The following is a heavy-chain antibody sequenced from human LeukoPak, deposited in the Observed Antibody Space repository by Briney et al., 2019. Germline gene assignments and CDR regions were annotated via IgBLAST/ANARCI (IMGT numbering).Heavy chain of an antibody. J-gene: IGHJ3*02. V-gene: IGHV4-31*03. CDR2: IYHSGSA. Sequence: SQTLSLTYTVSGGSISSGGYYWSWIRQHPGKGLEWIAYIYHSGSAYYNPSLKSRVTISVDTSKNQFSLELSSVTAADTAVFSCARGADGGVDAFDIWGQGTMVTVSS. D-gene: IGHD3-16*01. CDR3: ARGADGGVDAFDI. CDR1: GGSISSGGYY.